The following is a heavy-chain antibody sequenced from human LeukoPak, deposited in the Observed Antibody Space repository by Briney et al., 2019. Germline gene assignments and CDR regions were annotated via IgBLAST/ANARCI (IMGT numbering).Heavy chain of an antibody. D-gene: IGHD6-19*01. V-gene: IGHV1-2*02. J-gene: IGHJ4*02. Sequence: GASVKVSCKASGYTFTGYYMHWVRQAPGQGLEWMGWINPNSGGTNYAQKFQGRVTMTRDTSISTAYMELSGLRSDDTAVYYCARSSGYSSGWYGENWGQGTLVTVSS. CDR3: ARSSGYSSGWYGEN. CDR1: GYTFTGYY. CDR2: INPNSGGT.